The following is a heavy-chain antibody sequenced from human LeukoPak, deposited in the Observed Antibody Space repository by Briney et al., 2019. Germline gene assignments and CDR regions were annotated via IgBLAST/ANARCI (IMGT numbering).Heavy chain of an antibody. V-gene: IGHV4-30-4*08. CDR2: IYYSGST. CDR3: ARHGATTTRYYYYYYYMDV. CDR1: GGSISSGDYY. Sequence: SQTLPLTCTVSGGSISSGDYYWSWIRQPPGKGLEWIGYIYYSGSTYYNPSLKSRVTISVDTSKNQFSLKLSSVTAADTAVYYCARHGATTTRYYYYYYYMDVWGKGTTVTVSS. J-gene: IGHJ6*03. D-gene: IGHD5-12*01.